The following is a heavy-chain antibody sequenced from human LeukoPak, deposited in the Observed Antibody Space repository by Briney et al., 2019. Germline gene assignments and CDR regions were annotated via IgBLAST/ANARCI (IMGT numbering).Heavy chain of an antibody. Sequence: ASVKVSCKASGYTFTSYYMHWVRQAPGQGLEWMGRINPNSGGTNYAQKFQGWVTMTRDTSISTAYMELSRLRSDDTAVYYCAREARGEWLSYYYGMDVWGQGTTVTVSS. V-gene: IGHV1-2*04. J-gene: IGHJ6*02. D-gene: IGHD3-3*01. CDR2: INPNSGGT. CDR3: AREARGEWLSYYYGMDV. CDR1: GYTFTSYY.